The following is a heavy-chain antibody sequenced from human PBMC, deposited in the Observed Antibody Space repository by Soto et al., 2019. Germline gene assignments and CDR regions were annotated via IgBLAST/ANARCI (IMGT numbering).Heavy chain of an antibody. Sequence: PSVTLCRTFTASRCTLSYGGYSWSWIRQSTGNCLEWLGYTSHLETTYYNPSCKSRLSLSIYRTRNQFSLSLSSMTAADKAVYECARRCGFDSFDLWGLG. CDR3: ARRCGFDSFDL. CDR2: TSHLETT. J-gene: IGHJ4*02. D-gene: IGHD2-21*01. V-gene: IGHV4-30-2*06. CDR1: RCTLSYGGYS.